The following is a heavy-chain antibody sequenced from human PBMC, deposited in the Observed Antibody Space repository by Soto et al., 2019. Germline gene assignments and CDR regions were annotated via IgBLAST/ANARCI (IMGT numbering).Heavy chain of an antibody. D-gene: IGHD6-19*01. CDR1: GFKFDDYA. CDR2: INWNGVYS. V-gene: IGHV3-9*01. J-gene: IGHJ3*01. Sequence: EVLLVESGGNLARPGESLRLSCAASGFKFDDYAFHWVRQAPGKGPEWVSGINWNGVYSGYADSVKGRFTISRDNAGNSVYLQMDTLRPEDTALYYCARVHSSGWYVEPYDGWGQGTMVTVSS. CDR3: ARVHSSGWYVEPYDG.